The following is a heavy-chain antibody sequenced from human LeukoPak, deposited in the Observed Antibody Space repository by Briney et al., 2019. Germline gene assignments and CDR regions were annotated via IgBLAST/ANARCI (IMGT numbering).Heavy chain of an antibody. CDR3: AREGSIAGVDY. D-gene: IGHD6-6*01. Sequence: GGSLRLSCAASGFTFSSYWMHWVRQAPGKGLVWVSRINSDGSSTSYADSVKGRFTISRDNAKNTLYLQMNSLRAEDAAVYYCAREGSIAGVDYWGQGTLVTVSS. CDR2: INSDGSST. CDR1: GFTFSSYW. J-gene: IGHJ4*02. V-gene: IGHV3-74*01.